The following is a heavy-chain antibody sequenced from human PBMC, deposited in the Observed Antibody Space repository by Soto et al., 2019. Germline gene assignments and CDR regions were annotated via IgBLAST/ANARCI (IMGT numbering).Heavy chain of an antibody. CDR1: GYTFTGYA. CDR2: INAGNGNT. J-gene: IGHJ4*02. CDR3: ARVGGDLRMVGHFDY. D-gene: IGHD4-17*01. V-gene: IGHV1-3*01. Sequence: ASVKVSCKASGYTFTGYAMHWVRQAPGQRLEWMGWINAGNGNTKYSQKFQGRVTITRDTSASTAYMELSSLRSDDTAVYYCARVGGDLRMVGHFDYWGQGTLVTVSS.